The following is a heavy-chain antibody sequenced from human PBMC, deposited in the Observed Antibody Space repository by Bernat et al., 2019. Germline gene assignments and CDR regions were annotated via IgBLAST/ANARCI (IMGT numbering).Heavy chain of an antibody. CDR2: IWYDGGNK. D-gene: IGHD3-22*01. V-gene: IGHV3-33*01. CDR1: GFTFGNYG. J-gene: IGHJ4*02. Sequence: QVQLVESGGGVVQPGGSLRLSCAASGFTFGNYGMHWVRQAPGKGLEWVAVIWYDGGNKYYADSVKGRFTISRDSSKNTLYLQMNSLRAEDTAVYYCASDSSGSNRHLDYWGQGTLVTVSS. CDR3: ASDSSGSNRHLDY.